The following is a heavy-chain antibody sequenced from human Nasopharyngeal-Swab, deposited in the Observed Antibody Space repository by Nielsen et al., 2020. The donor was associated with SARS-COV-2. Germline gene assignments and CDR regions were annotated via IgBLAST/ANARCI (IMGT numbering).Heavy chain of an antibody. CDR3: AREGSYYDFWSGNYYYYGMDV. CDR1: GGSISSGSYY. Sequence: LRLSCTVSGGSISSGSYYWSWIRQPAGKGLEWIGRIYTSGSTNYNPSLKSRVTISVDTSKNQFSLKLSSVTAADTAVYYCAREGSYYDFWSGNYYYYGMDVWGQGTTVTVSS. V-gene: IGHV4-61*02. J-gene: IGHJ6*02. CDR2: IYTSGST. D-gene: IGHD3-3*01.